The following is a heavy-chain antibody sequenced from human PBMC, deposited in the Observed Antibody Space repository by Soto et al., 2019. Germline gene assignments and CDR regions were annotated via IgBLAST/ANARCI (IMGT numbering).Heavy chain of an antibody. CDR2: IHYSGST. CDR3: ARAWAPIYFDY. D-gene: IGHD1-26*01. CDR1: GGSVSSTSYY. Sequence: SETLSLTCTVSGGSVSSTSYYWTWIRQPPGKGLEWIGYIHYSGSTNYNPSLQSRVTISVDTSKNHFSLELTSVTAADTAVYYCARAWAPIYFDYCCQGALVTVST. V-gene: IGHV4-61*03. J-gene: IGHJ4*02.